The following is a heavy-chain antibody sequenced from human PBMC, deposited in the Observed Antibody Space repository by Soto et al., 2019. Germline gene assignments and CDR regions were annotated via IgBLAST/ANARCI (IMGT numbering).Heavy chain of an antibody. J-gene: IGHJ3*02. Sequence: SETLSLTCTVSGGSISSGDYYWSWIRQPPGKGLEWIGYIYYSGSTYYNPSLKSRVTISVDTSKNQFSLKLSSVTAADTAMYYCARDPDRDYGDYVRAFDIWGQGTMVTVSS. V-gene: IGHV4-30-4*01. D-gene: IGHD4-17*01. CDR2: IYYSGST. CDR1: GGSISSGDYY. CDR3: ARDPDRDYGDYVRAFDI.